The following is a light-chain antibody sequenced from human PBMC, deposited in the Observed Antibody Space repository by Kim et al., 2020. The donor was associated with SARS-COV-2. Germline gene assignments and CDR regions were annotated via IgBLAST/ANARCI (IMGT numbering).Light chain of an antibody. CDR2: KVS. CDR3: MQGTHWPPYI. Sequence: DVVMTQSPLSLPVTLGQPASISCRSSQSLVHSDGNTYLNWFQQRPGQSPRRLIYKVSNRDSGVPDRFSGSGSGTDFTLKISRVEAEDVGVYYCMQGTHWPPYIFGQGTKLEI. CDR1: QSLVHSDGNTY. V-gene: IGKV2-30*02. J-gene: IGKJ2*01.